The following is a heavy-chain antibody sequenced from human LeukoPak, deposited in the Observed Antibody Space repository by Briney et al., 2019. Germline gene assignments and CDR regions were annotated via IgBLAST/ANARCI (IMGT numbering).Heavy chain of an antibody. CDR2: INPSGGST. V-gene: IGHV1-46*01. Sequence: ASVKVSCKASGYTFTSYYMHWVRQAPGQGLEWMGIINPSGGSTSYAQKFQGRVTMTRDTSISTAYMELSRLRSDDTAVYYCASEVGIQLKVYWGQGTLVTVSS. D-gene: IGHD5-18*01. CDR1: GYTFTSYY. CDR3: ASEVGIQLKVY. J-gene: IGHJ4*02.